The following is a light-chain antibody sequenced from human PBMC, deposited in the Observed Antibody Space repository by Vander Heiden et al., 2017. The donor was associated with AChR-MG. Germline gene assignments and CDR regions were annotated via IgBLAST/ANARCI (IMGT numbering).Light chain of an antibody. V-gene: IGLV1-47*01. CDR1: SSNIASNQ. J-gene: IGLJ3*02. Sequence: QSVPTQPPSASGTPGQRATISSSGSSSNIASNQVTWSQQHPGTAPQLLVYRNNQRPSGVPGRFSGSKSGTSASLAISGLRSEDEADYYCAAWDDSLSSWVFGGGTKLTVL. CDR3: AAWDDSLSSWV. CDR2: RNN.